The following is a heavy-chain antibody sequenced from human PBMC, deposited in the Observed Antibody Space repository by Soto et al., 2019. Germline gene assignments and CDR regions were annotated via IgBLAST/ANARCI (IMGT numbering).Heavy chain of an antibody. CDR1: GGSISSSSYY. J-gene: IGHJ4*02. V-gene: IGHV4-39*02. Sequence: ETLSLTCTVSGGSISSSSYYWGWIRQPPGKGLEWIGSIYYSGSTYYNPSLKSRVTISVDTSKNQFSLKLSSVTAADTAVYYCARDPYSNYLYDYWGQGTLVTVSS. CDR2: IYYSGST. D-gene: IGHD4-4*01. CDR3: ARDPYSNYLYDY.